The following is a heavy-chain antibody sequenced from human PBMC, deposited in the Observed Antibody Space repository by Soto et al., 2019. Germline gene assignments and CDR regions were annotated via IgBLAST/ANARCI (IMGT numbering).Heavy chain of an antibody. D-gene: IGHD5-18*01. CDR1: GGTFSSDF. V-gene: IGHV1-69*06. CDR3: ASRGEDALFSGYRYGSSYYYYGMDV. Sequence: SVKVSCKASGGTFSSDFISWVRQAPGQGLEWVGGTIARFGSANFAQKFQGRVTITADKSTSTAYMELSSLRSEDTAVYYCASRGEDALFSGYRYGSSYYYYGMDVWGQGTTVTVSS. J-gene: IGHJ6*02. CDR2: TIARFGSA.